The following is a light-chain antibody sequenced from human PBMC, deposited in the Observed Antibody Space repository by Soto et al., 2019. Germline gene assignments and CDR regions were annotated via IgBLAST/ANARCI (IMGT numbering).Light chain of an antibody. Sequence: QSALTQPASVSGSPGQSITISCTGTSSTVGGFNVVSWYQQHPGKAPKVIIYEGIKRPSGVSNRFSGSKSGTSASLAITGLQAEDEADYYCQACDYSLTAFVFGGGTKLTVL. V-gene: IGLV2-14*02. J-gene: IGLJ3*02. CDR3: QACDYSLTAFV. CDR2: EGI. CDR1: SSTVGGFNV.